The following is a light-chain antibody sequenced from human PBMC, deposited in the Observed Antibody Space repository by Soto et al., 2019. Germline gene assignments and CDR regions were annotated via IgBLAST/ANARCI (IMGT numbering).Light chain of an antibody. J-gene: IGLJ2*01. CDR1: SSDVGGYNY. CDR3: CSYGGRVNLV. CDR2: EVS. Sequence: QSALTQPPSASGSPGQSVTISCTGTSSDVGGYNYVSWYQQHPGKAPKLMIYEVSKRPSGVPDRFSGSKSGNTASLTVSGLQAEDEADYYCCSYGGRVNLVFGGGTKLTVL. V-gene: IGLV2-8*01.